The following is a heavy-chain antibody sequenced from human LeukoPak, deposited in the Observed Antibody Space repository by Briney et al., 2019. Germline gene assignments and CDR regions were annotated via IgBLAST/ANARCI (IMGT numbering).Heavy chain of an antibody. CDR1: GFTFSNYN. J-gene: IGHJ5*02. V-gene: IGHV3-48*01. CDR3: ARGSSRVIVLVPAVVWWFDP. D-gene: IGHD2-2*01. CDR2: ISSRSSSI. Sequence: GGSLRLSCAASGFTFSNYNMNWVRQAPGKGLEWVSYISSRSSSIYYADSVKGRFTISRDNVKNSLFLQMNSLRAEDTAVYYCARGSSRVIVLVPAVVWWFDPWGQGTLVTVSS.